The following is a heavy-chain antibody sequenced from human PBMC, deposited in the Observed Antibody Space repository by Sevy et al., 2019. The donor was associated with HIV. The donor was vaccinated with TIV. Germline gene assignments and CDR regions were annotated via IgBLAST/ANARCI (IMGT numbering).Heavy chain of an antibody. V-gene: IGHV3-7*01. CDR1: GFTFTWYW. J-gene: IGHJ3*02. D-gene: IGHD3-10*01. CDR3: ARDWHYYDSGSYYKGDAFDI. Sequence: GGSLRLSCAASGFTFTWYWMSWVRQAPGKGLEWVANIKEDGGEKYYVDSVKGRFTSSRDNAKNSMYLEMNSLRAEDTAVYICARDWHYYDSGSYYKGDAFDIWGQGTMVTVSS. CDR2: IKEDGGEK.